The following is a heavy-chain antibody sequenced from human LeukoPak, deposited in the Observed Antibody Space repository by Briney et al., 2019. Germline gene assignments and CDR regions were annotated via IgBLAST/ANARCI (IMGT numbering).Heavy chain of an antibody. CDR3: ARVRINCSGGNCYSEHVDY. CDR1: GGSIRSYY. Sequence: PSETLSLTCTVSGGSIRSYYWSWLRQPPGKGLEWIGYIYYIGNTHYNPSLRSRVTISVDTSKNQFSLKLNSVTAADTAVYYCARVRINCSGGNCYSEHVDYWGQGTLVTVSS. J-gene: IGHJ4*02. CDR2: IYYIGNT. V-gene: IGHV4-59*01. D-gene: IGHD2-15*01.